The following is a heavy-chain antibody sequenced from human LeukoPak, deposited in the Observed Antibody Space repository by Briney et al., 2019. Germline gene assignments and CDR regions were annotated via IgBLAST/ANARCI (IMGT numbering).Heavy chain of an antibody. CDR2: INPNDGST. Sequence: GASVKVSCKASRYTFTTYWIQWVRQAPGQGLEWVALINPNDGSTTYAHKFQGRVTMTRDTSTSTVYMDLSRLTSEDTAVYYCVRAPRDSSTMLDYWGQGTLVTVSS. D-gene: IGHD6-13*01. CDR3: VRAPRDSSTMLDY. V-gene: IGHV1-46*01. CDR1: RYTFTTYW. J-gene: IGHJ4*02.